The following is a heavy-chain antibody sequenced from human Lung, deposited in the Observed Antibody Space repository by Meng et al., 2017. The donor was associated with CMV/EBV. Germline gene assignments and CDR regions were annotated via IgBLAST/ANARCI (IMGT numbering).Heavy chain of an antibody. J-gene: IGHJ4*02. CDR2: VYPGDSET. V-gene: IGHV5-51*01. CDR3: VRHTLHIAAWSGGLGY. D-gene: IGHD2-15*01. Sequence: ESXKISXKGSGYPFSNYWIGWVRQIPGKGLEWMGIVYPGDSETRSSPSFQGHVTISVDKSITTAYLQWVSLKASDTAMYYCVRHTLHIAAWSGGLGYWGQGXLVTVSS. CDR1: GYPFSNYW.